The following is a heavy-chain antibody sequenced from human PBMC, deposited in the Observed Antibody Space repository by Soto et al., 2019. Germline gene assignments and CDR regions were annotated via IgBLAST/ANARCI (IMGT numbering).Heavy chain of an antibody. CDR1: GYSFSDYG. CDR3: ARSRSSAMVTPDY. Sequence: QVQLVQSGAEVKKPGASVKVSCKTSGYSFSDYGVTWVRQAPGEGPQWMGWSAAYNDDTDYAQRFQGRVTMTTDTSTSTAYMELSSLTSDDTAVYYCARSRSSAMVTPDYWDQGTLVTVSS. CDR2: SAAYNDDT. V-gene: IGHV1-18*01. J-gene: IGHJ4*02. D-gene: IGHD2-2*01.